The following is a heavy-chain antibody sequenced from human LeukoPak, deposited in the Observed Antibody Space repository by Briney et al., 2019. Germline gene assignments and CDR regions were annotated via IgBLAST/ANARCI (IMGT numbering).Heavy chain of an antibody. CDR1: GFTFSSYG. Sequence: HPGGSLRLSCAASGFTFSSYGMHWVRQAPGKGLEWVAFIRYDGSNKYYADSVKGRFTISRDNSKNTLYLQMNSLRAEDTAVYYCAKDRTPWVVVPAASSYWGQGTLVTVSS. V-gene: IGHV3-30*02. CDR2: IRYDGSNK. D-gene: IGHD2-2*01. J-gene: IGHJ4*02. CDR3: AKDRTPWVVVPAASSY.